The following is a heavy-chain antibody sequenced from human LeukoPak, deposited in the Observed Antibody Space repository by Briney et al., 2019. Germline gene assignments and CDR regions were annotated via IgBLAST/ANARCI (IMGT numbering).Heavy chain of an antibody. CDR3: AKAASSSWPSYYYGMDV. CDR2: ITGSGGNT. Sequence: GGSLRLSCAASGFIFSSYSMSWVRQAPGKGLEWVSVITGSGGNTYYADSVKGRFTISKDNSKNTVYLQMSSLRVDDTAIYYCAKAASSSWPSYYYGMDVWGQGTTVTVSS. CDR1: GFIFSSYS. V-gene: IGHV3-23*01. J-gene: IGHJ6*02. D-gene: IGHD6-13*01.